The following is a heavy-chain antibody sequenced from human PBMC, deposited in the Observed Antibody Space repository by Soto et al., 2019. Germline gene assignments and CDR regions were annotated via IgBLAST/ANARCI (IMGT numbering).Heavy chain of an antibody. Sequence: EVQLLESGGGLVQPGGSLRLSCAASGFTFSTYVMIWVRQAPGKGLEWVSVITGSGGSTYYADSVKGRFTISRDTSKNTLFLQMNSLRAEDTAVYYCAKERYGDYGGIDYWGQGTMVTVSS. CDR2: ITGSGGST. CDR3: AKERYGDYGGIDY. CDR1: GFTFSTYV. V-gene: IGHV3-23*01. D-gene: IGHD4-17*01. J-gene: IGHJ4*02.